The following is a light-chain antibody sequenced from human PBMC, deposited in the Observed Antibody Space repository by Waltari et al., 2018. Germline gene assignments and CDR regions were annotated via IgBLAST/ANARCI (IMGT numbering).Light chain of an antibody. V-gene: IGLV2-14*03. CDR2: GVT. J-gene: IGLJ2*01. CDR1: SSDIGDFNY. Sequence: SALTQPASVSGSPGQSITISCTGTSSDIGDFNYISWYQQHPGEGPQLIFYGVTKRPSGVAKRFCVSKSGNTASLTISLLQADYETEYFGSSYTDTNTLHVIFGGGTKLSVL. CDR3: SSYTDTNTLHVI.